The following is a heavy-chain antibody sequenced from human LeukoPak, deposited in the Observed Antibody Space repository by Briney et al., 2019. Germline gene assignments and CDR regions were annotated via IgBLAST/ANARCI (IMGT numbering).Heavy chain of an antibody. D-gene: IGHD6-19*01. V-gene: IGHV4-39*07. CDR1: SGSISNGGYY. CDR3: ARAVMVAVAGGRFDR. Sequence: SETLSLTCTVSSGSISNGGYYWVWIRQPPGKCLECIGSIYYSGTSYYNPSLTTRLTISVDTSNNQFSLKLSPVTAAYTAVFYCARAVMVAVAGGRFDRWGQGKLVTVSS. J-gene: IGHJ4*02. CDR2: IYYSGTS.